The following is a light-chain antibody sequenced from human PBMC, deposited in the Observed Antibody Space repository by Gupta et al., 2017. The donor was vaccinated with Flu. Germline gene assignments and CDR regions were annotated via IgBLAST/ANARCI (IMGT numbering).Light chain of an antibody. CDR2: DDS. CDR1: NIGSER. V-gene: IGLV3-21*02. J-gene: IGLJ2*01. Sequence: SSVLTQPPSVSVAPGQTARLTRGGNNIGSERVHWYQQKPGQAPGLGAEDDSDRPSGINERGAGSNSGNTDTRTVSRVEAGDEADYDCQVWESSGDHVVFGGGTQLTVL. CDR3: QVWESSGDHVV.